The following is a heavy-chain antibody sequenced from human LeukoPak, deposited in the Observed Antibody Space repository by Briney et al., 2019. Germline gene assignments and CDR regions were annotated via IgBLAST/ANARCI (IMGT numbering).Heavy chain of an antibody. J-gene: IGHJ6*03. CDR2: IDWDDDK. Sequence: SGPALVKPTQTLTLTCTFSGFSLSTDGMCVIWIRQPPGKALEWLARIDWDDDKYYSTSLKTRLTISKDTSKNQVVLTMTNMDPVDTATYFCARSLGYYYYYMDVWGKGTTVTVSS. CDR1: GFSLSTDGMC. V-gene: IGHV2-70*11. CDR3: ARSLGYYYYYMDV.